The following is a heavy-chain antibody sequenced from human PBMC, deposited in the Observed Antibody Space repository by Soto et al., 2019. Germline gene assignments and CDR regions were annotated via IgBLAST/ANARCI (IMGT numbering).Heavy chain of an antibody. CDR1: GYTFINYG. J-gene: IGHJ3*01. CDR3: ARISARRNDFDV. Sequence: QVQLVQSGGEVKKPGASVKVSCKTSGYTFINYGITWVRQAPGQGLEWMGWISTFNGNTNYAQKFQGRVTMTRDTSTTTAYMELRTLRSDDTAMYYCARISARRNDFDVWGQGTVVTVSS. CDR2: ISTFNGNT. V-gene: IGHV1-18*04.